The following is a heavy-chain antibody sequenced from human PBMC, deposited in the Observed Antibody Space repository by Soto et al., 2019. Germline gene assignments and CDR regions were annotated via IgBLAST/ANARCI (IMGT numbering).Heavy chain of an antibody. CDR1: GGTFSSYA. D-gene: IGHD5-12*01. CDR2: IIPIFGTA. V-gene: IGHV1-69*13. CDR3: ARYSGYDWGGYYYYGMDV. J-gene: IGHJ6*02. Sequence: GASVKVSCKASGGTFSSYAISWVRQAPGQGLEWMGGIIPIFGTANYAQKFQGRVTITADESTSTAYMELSSLRSEDTAVYYCARYSGYDWGGYYYYGMDVWGQGTTVTVSS.